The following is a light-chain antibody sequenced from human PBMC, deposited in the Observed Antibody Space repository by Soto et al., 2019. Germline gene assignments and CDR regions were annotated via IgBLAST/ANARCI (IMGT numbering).Light chain of an antibody. CDR3: QQYGSSPRT. CDR1: QSVSTSY. Sequence: EIVLTQSPGTLSLSPGERATLSCRASQSVSTSYLAWYQQKPGQAPRLLIYATSNRATGIPDRFSGSGSGTDFTLTICRLEPEYFAVYYCQQYGSSPRTFGQGTKVEIK. CDR2: ATS. V-gene: IGKV3-20*01. J-gene: IGKJ1*01.